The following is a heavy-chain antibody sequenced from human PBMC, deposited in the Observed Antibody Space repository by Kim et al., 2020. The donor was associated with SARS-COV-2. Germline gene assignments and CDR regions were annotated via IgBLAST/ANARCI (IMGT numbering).Heavy chain of an antibody. J-gene: IGHJ5*02. D-gene: IGHD3-16*01. Sequence: SETLSLTCAVYGGSFSGYYWSWIRQPPGKGLEWIGEINHSGSTNYNPSLKSRVTISVDTSKNQFSLKLRSVTAADTAVYCCARGRLYVRTGLARSDWFDPWGQGTLVTVSS. CDR3: ARGRLYVRTGLARSDWFDP. CDR1: GGSFSGYY. V-gene: IGHV4-34*01. CDR2: INHSGST.